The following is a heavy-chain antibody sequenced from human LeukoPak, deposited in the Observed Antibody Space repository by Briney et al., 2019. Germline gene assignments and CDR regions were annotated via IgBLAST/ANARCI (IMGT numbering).Heavy chain of an antibody. CDR3: ARGGCSSTSCYTNWFDP. J-gene: IGHJ5*02. D-gene: IGHD2-2*02. V-gene: IGHV4-30-2*01. CDR1: GGSISSGGYY. Sequence: SQTLSLICTVSGGSISSGGYYWSWIRQPLGKGLEWIGYIYHSGSTYYNPSLKSRVTISVDRSKNQFSLKLSSVTAADTAVYYCARGGCSSTSCYTNWFDPWGQGTLVTVSS. CDR2: IYHSGST.